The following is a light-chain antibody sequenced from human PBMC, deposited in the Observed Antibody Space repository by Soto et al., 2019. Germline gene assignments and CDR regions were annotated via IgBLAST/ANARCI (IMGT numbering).Light chain of an antibody. V-gene: IGKV3-20*01. CDR1: PSVTSGF. J-gene: IGKJ1*01. CDR3: QHYGDTVWT. Sequence: EIVLTQSPGTLSLSPGAGAPLSCRTSPSVTSGFLAWYQKKPGQAPRLLLYGISSRAIGIPDRFSGSGSGTDFTLTINRLEPDDFAVYYCQHYGDTVWTCGRGTKGGI. CDR2: GIS.